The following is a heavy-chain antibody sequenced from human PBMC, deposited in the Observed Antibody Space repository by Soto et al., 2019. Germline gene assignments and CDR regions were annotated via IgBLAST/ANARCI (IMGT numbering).Heavy chain of an antibody. CDR2: INEDGNTK. Sequence: GGSLRLSCSASGFTFTNYWMAWLRQAPGKGLEWVANINEDGNTKFYMDSVKGRFTVSRDNPKNSLYLQMNGLTAEDTAVYYCGSGRALDYWGQGTLVTVSS. CDR1: GFTFTNYW. D-gene: IGHD1-1*01. CDR3: GSGRALDY. V-gene: IGHV3-7*01. J-gene: IGHJ4*02.